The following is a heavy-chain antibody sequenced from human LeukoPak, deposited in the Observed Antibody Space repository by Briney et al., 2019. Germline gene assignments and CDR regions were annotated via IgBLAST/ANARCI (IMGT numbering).Heavy chain of an antibody. V-gene: IGHV3-30*18. Sequence: GRSLRLSCAASGFTFSSYGMHWVRQAPGKGLEWVAVISYDGSNKYYADSVKGRFTISRDNYKNTLYLQMNSLRAEDTAVYYCAKGKEVIVATMGSDYWGQGTLVTVSS. CDR2: ISYDGSNK. CDR1: GFTFSSYG. J-gene: IGHJ4*02. D-gene: IGHD5-12*01. CDR3: AKGKEVIVATMGSDY.